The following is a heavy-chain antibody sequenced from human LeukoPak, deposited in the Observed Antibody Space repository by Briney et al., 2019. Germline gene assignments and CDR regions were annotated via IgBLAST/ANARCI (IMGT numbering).Heavy chain of an antibody. CDR3: ARYLGYGYYDILTGPFGPVFDY. CDR2: ISYDGSNK. D-gene: IGHD3-9*01. CDR1: GFTFSSYG. J-gene: IGHJ4*02. Sequence: GSLRLSCAASGFTFSSYGMHWVRQAPGKGLEWVAVISYDGSNKYYADSVKGRFTISRDNSKNTLYLQMNSLRAEDTAVYYCARYLGYGYYDILTGPFGPVFDYWGQGTLVTVSS. V-gene: IGHV3-30*03.